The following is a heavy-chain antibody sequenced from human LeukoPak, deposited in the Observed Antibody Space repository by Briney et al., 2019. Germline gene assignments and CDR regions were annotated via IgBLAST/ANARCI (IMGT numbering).Heavy chain of an antibody. Sequence: GASVKVSCKASGYTFTSYAMHWVRQAPGQRLEWMGWINAGNGNTKYSQKFQGRVTITRDTSASTAYMELSSLRSEDTAVYYCALGTTGTTKGFDYWGQGTLVTVSS. CDR2: INAGNGNT. D-gene: IGHD1-1*01. CDR3: ALGTTGTTKGFDY. V-gene: IGHV1-3*01. J-gene: IGHJ4*02. CDR1: GYTFTSYA.